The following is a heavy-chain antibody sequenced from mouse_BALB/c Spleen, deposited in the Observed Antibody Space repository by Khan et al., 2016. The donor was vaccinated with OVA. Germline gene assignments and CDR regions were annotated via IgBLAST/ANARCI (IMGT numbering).Heavy chain of an antibody. J-gene: IGHJ3*01. CDR3: VRDGAYHRNDGWFAY. D-gene: IGHD2-14*01. CDR1: GYTFTSYT. Sequence: QIQLVQSGAELARPGASVKMSCKASGYTFTSYTIHWIKERPGQGLEWIGYINPSNGYTNYNQKFKDKATLTTDKSSTTAYLQLSSLTSDDSAVYNWVRDGAYHRNDGWFAYWGQGTLVTVSA. CDR2: INPSNGYT. V-gene: IGHV1-4*01.